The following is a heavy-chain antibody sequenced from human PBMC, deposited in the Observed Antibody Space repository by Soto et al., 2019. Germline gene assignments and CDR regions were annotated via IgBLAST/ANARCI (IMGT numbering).Heavy chain of an antibody. V-gene: IGHV3-30*18. D-gene: IGHD6-19*01. CDR1: GFTFSSYG. CDR3: AKALIAVAGTFDY. CDR2: ISYDGSNK. Sequence: QVQLVESGGGVVQPGRSLRLSCAASGFTFSSYGMHWVRQAPGKGLEWVAVISYDGSNKYYADSVKGRFTISRDNSKNTLYPQMNSLRAEDTAVYYCAKALIAVAGTFDYWGQGTLVTVSS. J-gene: IGHJ4*02.